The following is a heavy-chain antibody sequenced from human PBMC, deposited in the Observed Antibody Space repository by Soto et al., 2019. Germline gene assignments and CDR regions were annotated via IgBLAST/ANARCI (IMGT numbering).Heavy chain of an antibody. D-gene: IGHD5-18*01. V-gene: IGHV4-59*08. J-gene: IGHJ4*02. CDR3: ASRYGSCFAY. Sequence: TSETLSLTCTVSGGSISSYYWSWIRQPPGKGLEWIGYIYYSGSTNYNPSLKSRVTISVDTSKKQFSLKLSFVTAADTPLYYCASRYGSCFAYWGQGTLVTVSS. CDR1: GGSISSYY. CDR2: IYYSGST.